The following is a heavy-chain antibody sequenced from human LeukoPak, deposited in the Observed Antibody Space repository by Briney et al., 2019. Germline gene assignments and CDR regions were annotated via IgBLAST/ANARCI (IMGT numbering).Heavy chain of an antibody. CDR1: GFTFSDYS. V-gene: IGHV3-48*01. CDR3: ARRYYFDGSGSLDF. J-gene: IGHJ4*02. CDR2: ISSSSNTI. Sequence: PGGSLRLSCAASGFTFSDYSMNWVRQAPGKGLEWLSYISSSSNTIYYADSVKGRFTISRVNAKNSLYLQMNSLRAEDTAIYYCARRYYFDGSGSLDFWGQGALVTVSS. D-gene: IGHD3-22*01.